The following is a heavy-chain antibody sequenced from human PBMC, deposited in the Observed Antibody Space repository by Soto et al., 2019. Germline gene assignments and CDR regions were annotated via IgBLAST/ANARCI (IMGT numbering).Heavy chain of an antibody. Sequence: PGGSLRLSCAASGFTFSSYAISWVRQAPGKGLEWVSAISGSGGSTYYADSRKGRFTISRDNSKNTLYLQMNSLRAEDTAVYYCAKGGXXXXIYFDYWGQGTLVTVSS. CDR1: GFTFSSYA. V-gene: IGHV3-23*01. CDR2: ISGSGGST. CDR3: AKGGXXXXIYFDY. J-gene: IGHJ4*02.